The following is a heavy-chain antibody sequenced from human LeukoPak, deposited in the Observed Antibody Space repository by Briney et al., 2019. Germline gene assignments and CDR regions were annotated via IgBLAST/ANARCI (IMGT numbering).Heavy chain of an antibody. CDR1: GFSFGSNW. V-gene: IGHV3-7*01. D-gene: IGHD4-23*01. CDR2: IKQDGSEK. CDR3: ARGRPHGNDY. Sequence: GGSLRLSCVASGFSFGSNWMSWVRQAPGKGLEWVANIKQDGSEKNYVDSVKGRFTISRDNAKNTLYLQMNSLRVEDTAVYYCARGRPHGNDYWGQGTLVTVSS. J-gene: IGHJ4*02.